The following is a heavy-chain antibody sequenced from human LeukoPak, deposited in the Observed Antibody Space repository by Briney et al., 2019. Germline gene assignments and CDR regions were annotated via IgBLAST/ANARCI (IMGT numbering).Heavy chain of an antibody. CDR2: IHLSGRT. V-gene: IGHV4-4*02. J-gene: IGHJ4*02. Sequence: AETLSLTCGVSGGSITTTNWWSWLRQPPGQGLEWIGEIHLSGRTNYNPSLNSRVTLALDTSKNHLSLSLTSVTAADTAVYYCSRENGAFSPFGYWGQGNLVTVPS. CDR1: GGSITTTNW. CDR3: SRENGAFSPFGY. D-gene: IGHD2-8*01.